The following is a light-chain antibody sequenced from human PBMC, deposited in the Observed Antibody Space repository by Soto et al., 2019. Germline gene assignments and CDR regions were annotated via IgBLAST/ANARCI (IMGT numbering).Light chain of an antibody. CDR1: QSLLHSNGYNY. Sequence: DIVMTQSPLSLPVTPGAPASISCRSSQSLLHSNGYNYLDWYLQKPGQSPQPLIYLGSNRASGVTDRISGSGSGTDFILNISRVEAEDVGVYYCMQALQTPLTFGGGTKVDIK. CDR2: LGS. CDR3: MQALQTPLT. J-gene: IGKJ4*01. V-gene: IGKV2-28*01.